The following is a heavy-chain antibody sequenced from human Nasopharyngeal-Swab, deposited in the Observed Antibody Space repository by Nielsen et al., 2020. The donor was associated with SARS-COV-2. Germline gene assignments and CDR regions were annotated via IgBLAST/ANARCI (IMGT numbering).Heavy chain of an antibody. CDR2: ISSSSSYI. D-gene: IGHD6-19*01. CDR3: ARDSGSSGEYFQH. Sequence: GGSLTLSCAASAFTFSRSIMTWVPQAPGKGLEWVSSISSSSSYIYYADPVKGRFTISRDNAKNSLYLQMNSLRAEETAVYYCARDSGSSGEYFQHWGKGTLVTVSS. J-gene: IGHJ1*01. CDR1: AFTFSRSI. V-gene: IGHV3-21*01.